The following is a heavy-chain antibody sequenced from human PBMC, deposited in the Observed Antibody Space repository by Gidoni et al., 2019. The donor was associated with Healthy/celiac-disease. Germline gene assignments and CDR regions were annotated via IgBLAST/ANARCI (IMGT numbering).Heavy chain of an antibody. V-gene: IGHV6-1*01. D-gene: IGHD6-19*01. Sequence: QVQLQPSGPGLVQPSQTLSLTCSISGDSVSSNSPAWNWIRQSPSRGLEWLERTYYRSKWYNDYAVSVKSRITINPDTSKNQFSLQLNSVTPEDTAVYYCARDRIAVAGKREYWFDPWGQGTLVTVSS. CDR2: TYYRSKWYN. J-gene: IGHJ5*02. CDR3: ARDRIAVAGKREYWFDP. CDR1: GDSVSSNSPA.